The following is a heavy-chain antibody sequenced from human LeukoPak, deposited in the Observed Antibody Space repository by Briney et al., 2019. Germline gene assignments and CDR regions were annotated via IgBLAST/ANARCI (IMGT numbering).Heavy chain of an antibody. CDR2: MNPNSGTT. CDR3: ASISGYQYYYGMDV. D-gene: IGHD3-10*01. CDR1: GYTFTSYD. Sequence: ASVKVSCKASGYTFTSYDINWVRQATGQGLEWMGWMNPNSGTTGYAQKFQGRVTMTRNTSISTAYMELSSLRSEDTAVYYCASISGYQYYYGMDVWGQGTTVTVSS. V-gene: IGHV1-8*01. J-gene: IGHJ6*02.